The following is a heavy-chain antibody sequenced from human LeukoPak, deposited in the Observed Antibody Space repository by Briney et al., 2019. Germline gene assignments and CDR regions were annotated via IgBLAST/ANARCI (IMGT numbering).Heavy chain of an antibody. CDR1: GYTFTGYY. CDR3: ARESGGRYYYYMDV. D-gene: IGHD4-23*01. J-gene: IGHJ6*03. CDR2: INTNTGNP. Sequence: ASVKVSCKASGYTFTGYYMHWVRQAPGQGLEWMGWINTNTGNPTYAQGFTGRFVFSLDTSVSTAYLQISSLKAEDTAVYYCARESGGRYYYYMDVWGKGTTVTVSS. V-gene: IGHV7-4-1*02.